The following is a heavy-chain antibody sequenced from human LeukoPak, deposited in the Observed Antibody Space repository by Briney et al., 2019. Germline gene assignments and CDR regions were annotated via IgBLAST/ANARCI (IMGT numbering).Heavy chain of an antibody. J-gene: IGHJ3*02. Sequence: SETLSLTCAIYGGSFNGGYFWSWIRQPPGKGLEWIGEINHSETTNYNPSLKSRVTISVDTSKNQFSLKLTSVTAADTAVYYCASPHDSSSNDAFGIWGQGTMVTVSS. CDR1: GGSFNGGYF. CDR3: ASPHDSSSNDAFGI. D-gene: IGHD6-13*01. V-gene: IGHV4-34*01. CDR2: INHSETT.